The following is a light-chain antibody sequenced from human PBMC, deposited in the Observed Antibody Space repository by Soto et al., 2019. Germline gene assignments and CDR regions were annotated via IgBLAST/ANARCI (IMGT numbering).Light chain of an antibody. CDR3: QQYNSWPPLA. CDR2: GAS. Sequence: EIVMTQSPATLSVSPGERATLSCRASQSVSGNLAWYQQKPGQAPRLLIYGASTRATGIPARFSGSGSGTEFTPTISSLQSADFAVYYCQQYNSWPPLAFGGGTKVEIK. V-gene: IGKV3-15*01. J-gene: IGKJ4*01. CDR1: QSVSGN.